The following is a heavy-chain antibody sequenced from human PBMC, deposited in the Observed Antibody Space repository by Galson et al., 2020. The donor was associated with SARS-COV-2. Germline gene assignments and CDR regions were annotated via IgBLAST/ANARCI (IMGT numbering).Heavy chain of an antibody. J-gene: IGHJ4*02. CDR1: GFTFSSYG. V-gene: IGHV3-33*01. D-gene: IGHD4-17*01. CDR2: IWYDGSNK. Sequence: GESLKISCAASGFTFSSYGMHWVRQATGKGLEWVAVIWYDGSNKYYADSVKGRFTISRDNSKNTLYLQMNSLRAEDTAVYYCARDLSQYGDYEHFDYWGQGTLVTVSS. CDR3: ARDLSQYGDYEHFDY.